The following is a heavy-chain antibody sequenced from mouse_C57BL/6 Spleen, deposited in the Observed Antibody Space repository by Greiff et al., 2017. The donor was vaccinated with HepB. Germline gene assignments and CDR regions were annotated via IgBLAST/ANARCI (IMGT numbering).Heavy chain of an antibody. J-gene: IGHJ1*03. CDR2: ISYDGSN. D-gene: IGHD1-1*01. V-gene: IGHV3-6*01. Sequence: VQLKESGPGLVKPSQSLSLTCSVTGYSITSGYYWNWIRQFPGNKLEWMGYISYDGSNNYNPSLKNRISITRDTSKNQFFLKLNSVTTEDTATYYCARDRDGRGWYFDVWGTGTTVTVSS. CDR1: GYSITSGYY. CDR3: ARDRDGRGWYFDV.